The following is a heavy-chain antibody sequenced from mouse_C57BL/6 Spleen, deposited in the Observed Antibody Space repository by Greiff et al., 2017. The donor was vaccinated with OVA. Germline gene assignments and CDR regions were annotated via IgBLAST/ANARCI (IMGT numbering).Heavy chain of an antibody. CDR1: GYTFTSYW. V-gene: IGHV1-52*01. Sequence: VQLQQPGAELVRPGSSVKLSCKASGYTFTSYWMHWVKQRPIQGLEWIGNIDPSDSETHYNQKFKDKATLTVYKSSSTADMQLSILTSEDSAVDYCARWTGTGYFDYWGQGTTLTVSS. D-gene: IGHD4-1*01. J-gene: IGHJ2*01. CDR3: ARWTGTGYFDY. CDR2: IDPSDSET.